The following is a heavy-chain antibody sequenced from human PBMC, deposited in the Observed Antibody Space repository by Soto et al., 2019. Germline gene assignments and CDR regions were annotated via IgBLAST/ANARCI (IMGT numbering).Heavy chain of an antibody. V-gene: IGHV4-30-2*01. CDR2: IYHSGST. Sequence: QLPLQESGSGLVKPSQTLSLTCAVSGGSISSGGYSWSWIRQPPGKGLEWIGYIYHSGSTYYNPSLKTRVTISVDRSKNQFSLKLSSVTAADTAVYYCARSTVTSLTVGYGMDVWGQGTTVTVSS. D-gene: IGHD4-17*01. CDR3: ARSTVTSLTVGYGMDV. CDR1: GGSISSGGYS. J-gene: IGHJ6*02.